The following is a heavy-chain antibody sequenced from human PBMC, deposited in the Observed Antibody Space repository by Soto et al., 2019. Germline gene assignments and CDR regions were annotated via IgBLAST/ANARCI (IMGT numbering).Heavy chain of an antibody. D-gene: IGHD3-22*01. Sequence: GGALRLSCEASGFVFSRFGMHWVRQAPCKGLEWVAVIWYDGNNKYYGDSVKGRFTISRDNSKNTVYLQMSRLGVDDTAVYYCAKNPGYYDDSTGYHFDYWGQGTLVTVSS. CDR2: IWYDGNNK. CDR1: GFVFSRFG. J-gene: IGHJ4*02. V-gene: IGHV3-33*08. CDR3: AKNPGYYDDSTGYHFDY.